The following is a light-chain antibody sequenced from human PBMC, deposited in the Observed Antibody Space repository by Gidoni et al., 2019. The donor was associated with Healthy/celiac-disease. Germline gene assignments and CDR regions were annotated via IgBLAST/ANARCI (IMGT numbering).Light chain of an antibody. V-gene: IGKV1-39*01. CDR2: AAS. J-gene: IGKJ3*01. CDR3: QQSYSTRL. Sequence: DIQMIQSPSYLSASVGDRVTITCRASQSISSYLNWYQQKPGKAPKLLIYAASSLQSGVPSRFSGSGSGRDFALSISDLQREDFATYYCQQSYSTRLFGHGTKVDIK. CDR1: QSISSY.